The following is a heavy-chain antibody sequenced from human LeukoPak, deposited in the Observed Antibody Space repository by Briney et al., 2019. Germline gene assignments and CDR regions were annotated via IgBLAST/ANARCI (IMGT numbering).Heavy chain of an antibody. CDR3: AKDHCSSTSCYPDY. CDR2: ISWNSGSI. CDR1: GFTFDDYA. J-gene: IGHJ4*02. V-gene: IGHV3-9*01. D-gene: IGHD2-2*01. Sequence: GGSLRLSCAASGFTFDDYAMHWVRQAPGKGLEWVSGISWNSGSIGYADSVKGRFTISRDNAKSSLYQQMNSLRAEDTALYYCAKDHCSSTSCYPDYWGQGTLVTVSS.